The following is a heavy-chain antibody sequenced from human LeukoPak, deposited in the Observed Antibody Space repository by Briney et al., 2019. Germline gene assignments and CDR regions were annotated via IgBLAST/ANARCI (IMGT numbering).Heavy chain of an antibody. J-gene: IGHJ3*02. V-gene: IGHV1-69*05. CDR1: GGTSSSYA. CDR2: IIPIFGTA. Sequence: SVKVSCKASGGTSSSYAISWVRQAPGQGLEWMGGIIPIFGTANYAQKFQGRVTITTDESTSTAYMELSSLRSEDTAVYYCARRSRDGYNSVDAFDIWGQGTMVTVSS. CDR3: ARRSRDGYNSVDAFDI. D-gene: IGHD5-24*01.